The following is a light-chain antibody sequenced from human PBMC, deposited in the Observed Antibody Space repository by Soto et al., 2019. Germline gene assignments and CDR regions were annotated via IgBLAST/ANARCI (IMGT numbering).Light chain of an antibody. J-gene: IGKJ1*01. V-gene: IGKV3-20*01. CDR2: GAS. CDR3: QQYGSSPWT. Sequence: EIVLTQSPATLSLSPGERATLSCRASQSASSYLAWYQQKPGQAPRLLIYGASSRATGIPDRFSGSGSGTDFTLTISRLEPEDFAVYYCQQYGSSPWTFGQGTKVDIK. CDR1: QSASSY.